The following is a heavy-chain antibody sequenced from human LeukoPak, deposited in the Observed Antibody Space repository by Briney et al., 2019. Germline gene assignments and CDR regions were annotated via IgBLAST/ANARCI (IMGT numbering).Heavy chain of an antibody. Sequence: GGSLRLSCAASGLSFDDYALHWVRQAPGKGLEWISLISGDGDPTYYADSVKGRFTISRDNSKKSLYLQMNSLRTEDTALYYCAKGGDRIWDAFDIWGRGTKVTVSS. J-gene: IGHJ3*02. D-gene: IGHD2-21*01. CDR2: ISGDGDPT. CDR3: AKGGDRIWDAFDI. V-gene: IGHV3-43*02. CDR1: GLSFDDYA.